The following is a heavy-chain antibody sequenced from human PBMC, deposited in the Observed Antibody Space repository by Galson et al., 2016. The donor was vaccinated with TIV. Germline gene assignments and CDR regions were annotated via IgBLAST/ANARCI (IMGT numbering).Heavy chain of an antibody. J-gene: IGHJ2*01. CDR3: ARPSVSSWYFDL. CDR1: GGSFSNYA. Sequence: SVKVSCKASGGSFSNYAINWVRQAPGQGLEWMGGIIPIFRSPNYAQRFQGRVTITADESTSTAFVALSSLRSDDTAVYYCARPSVSSWYFDLWGRGTPVIVSS. CDR2: IIPIFRSP. V-gene: IGHV1-69*13. D-gene: IGHD6-13*01.